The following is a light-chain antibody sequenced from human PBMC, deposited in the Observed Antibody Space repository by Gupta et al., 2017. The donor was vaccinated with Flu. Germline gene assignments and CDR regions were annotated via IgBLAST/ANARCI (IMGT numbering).Light chain of an antibody. V-gene: IGLV2-23*01. Sequence: QSALTQPASVSGSPGQSITISCTGTSSDVGSYNLVSWYQHHPDKAPKLMIYEGSKRPSGVSNRFSGSKSGNTASLTISGLQAEDEADYYCSSYAGTSIFVVFGGGTKLTVL. CDR2: EGS. CDR3: SSYAGTSIFVV. J-gene: IGLJ3*02. CDR1: SSDVGSYNL.